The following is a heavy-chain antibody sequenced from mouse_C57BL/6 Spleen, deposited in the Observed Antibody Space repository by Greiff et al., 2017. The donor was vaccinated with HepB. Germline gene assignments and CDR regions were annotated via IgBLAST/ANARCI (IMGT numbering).Heavy chain of an antibody. CDR3: TRDYYGPYYAMDY. CDR1: GYTFTDYE. V-gene: IGHV1-15*01. Sequence: VQLRQSGAELVRPGASVTLSCKASGYTFTDYEMHWVKQTPVHGLEWIGAIDPETGGTAYNQKFKGKAILTADKSSSTAYMELRSLTSEDSAVYYCTRDYYGPYYAMDYWGQGTSVTVSS. CDR2: IDPETGGT. J-gene: IGHJ4*01. D-gene: IGHD1-2*01.